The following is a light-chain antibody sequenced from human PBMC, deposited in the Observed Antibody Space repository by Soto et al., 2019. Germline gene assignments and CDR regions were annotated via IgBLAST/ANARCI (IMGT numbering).Light chain of an antibody. V-gene: IGKV1-33*01. J-gene: IGKJ3*01. CDR3: QQYDHLLFT. Sequence: DIQMTQSPSTLSASVGDRVTITCQASQDITNYLNWYQQKPGKAPKLLISDAFNLETGVPSRFSGSGSGTDFTFTISSLQPEDIATYYCQQYDHLLFTLGPGTKVDIK. CDR2: DAF. CDR1: QDITNY.